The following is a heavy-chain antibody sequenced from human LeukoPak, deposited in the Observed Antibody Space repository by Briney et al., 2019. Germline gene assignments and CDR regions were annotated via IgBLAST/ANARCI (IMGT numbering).Heavy chain of an antibody. J-gene: IGHJ6*02. CDR2: ISSSSSYI. Sequence: PGGSLRLSCAASGFTFSSYSMNWVRQAPGKGLEWVSSISSSSSYIYYADSVKGRFTISRDNAKNSLYLQMNSLRAEDTAVYYCARDKGYSSSWGYYYYGMDVWGQGTTVTVSS. CDR1: GFTFSSYS. D-gene: IGHD6-13*01. CDR3: ARDKGYSSSWGYYYYGMDV. V-gene: IGHV3-21*01.